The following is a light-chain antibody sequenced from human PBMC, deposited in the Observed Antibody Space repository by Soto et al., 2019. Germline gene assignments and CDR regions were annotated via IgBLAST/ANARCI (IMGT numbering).Light chain of an antibody. CDR3: QQRSNWPLT. Sequence: EIMLTQSPVTLSLSPGERATLSCRASQSVTSFLAWYQQKPGQAPRLLIYDVSNRATGIPARFSGSGSGTDFTLTISSLEPEDFAFYYCQQRSNWPLTFGGGTKVEIK. CDR1: QSVTSF. CDR2: DVS. J-gene: IGKJ4*01. V-gene: IGKV3-11*01.